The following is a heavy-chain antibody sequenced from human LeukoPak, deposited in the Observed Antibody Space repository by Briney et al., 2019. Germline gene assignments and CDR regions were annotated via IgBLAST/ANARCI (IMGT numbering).Heavy chain of an antibody. V-gene: IGHV4-30-2*06. CDR2: IYHPGNI. J-gene: IGHJ4*02. CDR1: GGFISSGGYS. CDR3: ARVPSKYDILTGYYLYYFDY. Sequence: SETLSLTCAVSGGFISSGGYSWNWIRQSPGRGLQWIWYIYHPGNINYNPSLKCRVTMSVDRSKNQFPLKLSSVTAADTAVYYCARVPSKYDILTGYYLYYFDYWGQGTLVTVSS. D-gene: IGHD3-9*01.